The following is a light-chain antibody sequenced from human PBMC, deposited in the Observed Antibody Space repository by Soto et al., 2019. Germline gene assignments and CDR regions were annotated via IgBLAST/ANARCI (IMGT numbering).Light chain of an antibody. V-gene: IGKV1D-16*01. Sequence: DLEMTQSPSSLFASVGDRVTITCRASHNVDNWVAWYQQKPEKAPKSLIYAASSLHSGVPLRFSGSGSGALFTLTISNLPPEDFATYYCQQYVSYPRTFGQGTKVEIK. CDR3: QQYVSYPRT. J-gene: IGKJ1*01. CDR2: AAS. CDR1: HNVDNW.